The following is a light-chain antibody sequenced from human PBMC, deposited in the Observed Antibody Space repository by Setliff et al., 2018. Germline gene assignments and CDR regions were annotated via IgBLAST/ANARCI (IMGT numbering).Light chain of an antibody. Sequence: SYELTQPPSVSASPGQTASITCSGDKLGDKYACWYQQKPGQSPVLVIYQDSKRPSGIPERFSGSNSGNTATLTISGTQAMDEADYYCQVWDSGSEHYVFGTGTKVTVL. V-gene: IGLV3-1*01. CDR3: QVWDSGSEHYV. CDR1: KLGDKY. CDR2: QDS. J-gene: IGLJ1*01.